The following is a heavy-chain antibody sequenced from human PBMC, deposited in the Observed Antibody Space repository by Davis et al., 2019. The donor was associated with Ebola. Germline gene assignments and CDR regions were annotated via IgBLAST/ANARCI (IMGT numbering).Heavy chain of an antibody. CDR2: INHSGST. D-gene: IGHD3-10*01. CDR3: ARGQGLLWFRAYAFDI. J-gene: IGHJ3*02. CDR1: GGSFSGYY. Sequence: MPSETLSLTCAVYGGSFSGYYWSWIRQPPGKGLEWIGEINHSGSTNYNPSLKSRVTISVDTSKNQFSLKLSSVTAADTAVYYCARGQGLLWFRAYAFDIWGQGTMVTVSS. V-gene: IGHV4-34*01.